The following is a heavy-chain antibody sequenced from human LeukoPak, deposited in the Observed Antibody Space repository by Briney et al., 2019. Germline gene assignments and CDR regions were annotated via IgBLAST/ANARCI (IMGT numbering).Heavy chain of an antibody. Sequence: GGSLRLSCPAPGFTFSSFEMNWVRQAPGKGLEWVSYISSSGRTMNYGDSVKGRFTISRDNAKNSLYLQMNSLRAEDTAVYYCARDRSTVTSNDAFDIWGQGTMVTVSS. J-gene: IGHJ3*02. V-gene: IGHV3-48*03. CDR2: ISSSGRTM. CDR1: GFTFSSFE. D-gene: IGHD4-17*01. CDR3: ARDRSTVTSNDAFDI.